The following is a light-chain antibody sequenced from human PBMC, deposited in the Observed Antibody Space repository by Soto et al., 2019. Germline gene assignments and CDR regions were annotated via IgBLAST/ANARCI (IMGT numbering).Light chain of an antibody. J-gene: IGKJ4*01. CDR2: DAS. Sequence: EIVMTQSPVTLSVSPGEGVTLSCRASQSVYSNLAWYQQKPGQAPRLLIYDASARATDIPARFSGSGSGTDFTLTVSRLQSEDFAFYYCQQYNNCPLTFGGGTKVEIK. CDR3: QQYNNCPLT. V-gene: IGKV3-15*01. CDR1: QSVYSN.